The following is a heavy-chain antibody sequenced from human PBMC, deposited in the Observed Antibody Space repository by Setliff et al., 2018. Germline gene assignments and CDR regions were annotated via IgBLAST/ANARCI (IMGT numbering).Heavy chain of an antibody. CDR1: DGSFSDYY. Sequence: PSETLSLTCAVYDGSFSDYYWSWIRQPPGKGLEWIGEINHYGSTKYKSSLKSRVTISADTSKNQFSLKLNSVTAADTAVYYCARRWNFGPYGSGIHDGFDMWGQGTMVTVSS. J-gene: IGHJ3*02. CDR3: ARRWNFGPYGSGIHDGFDM. V-gene: IGHV4-34*01. CDR2: INHYGST. D-gene: IGHD3-10*01.